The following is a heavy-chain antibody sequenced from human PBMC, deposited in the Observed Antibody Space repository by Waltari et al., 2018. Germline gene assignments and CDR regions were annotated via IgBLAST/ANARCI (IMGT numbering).Heavy chain of an antibody. CDR3: AREDYYDSSGYSKFDY. Sequence: QVQLVESGGGVVQPGRSLRLSCSASGFTFSSYGMHWVRQAPGKGLEWVAVIWYDGSNKYYADSVKGRFTISRDNSKNTLYLQMNSLRADDTAVYYCAREDYYDSSGYSKFDYWGQGTLVTVSS. V-gene: IGHV3-33*01. CDR2: IWYDGSNK. J-gene: IGHJ4*02. D-gene: IGHD3-22*01. CDR1: GFTFSSYG.